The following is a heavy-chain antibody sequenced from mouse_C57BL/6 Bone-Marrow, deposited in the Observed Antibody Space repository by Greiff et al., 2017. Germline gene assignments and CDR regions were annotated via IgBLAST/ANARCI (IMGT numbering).Heavy chain of an antibody. V-gene: IGHV1-54*01. D-gene: IGHD1-1*02. J-gene: IGHJ4*01. CDR3: ARRMAWWGYAMVY. CDR2: INPGSGGT. Sequence: VQLQQSGAELVRPGTSVKVSCKASGYAFTNYLIEWVKQRPGQGLEWIGVINPGSGGTNYNEKFKGKATLTADKSSSTAYMQLSSLTSEDSAVYVCARRMAWWGYAMVYWGQGTSVTVSS. CDR1: GYAFTNYL.